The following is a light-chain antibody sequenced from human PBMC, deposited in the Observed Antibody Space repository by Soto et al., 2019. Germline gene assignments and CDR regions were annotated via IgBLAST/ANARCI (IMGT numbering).Light chain of an antibody. CDR2: EGS. CDR1: SSDVGSYNL. Sequence: QSVLTQPASVSGSPGQSITISCTGTSSDVGSYNLVSWYQHHPGKAPKLMIYEGSKRPSGVSSRFSASKSGNTASLTISGLQAEDEADYYCCSYAGSTTFVVFGGGTKLTVL. V-gene: IGLV2-23*03. CDR3: CSYAGSTTFVV. J-gene: IGLJ2*01.